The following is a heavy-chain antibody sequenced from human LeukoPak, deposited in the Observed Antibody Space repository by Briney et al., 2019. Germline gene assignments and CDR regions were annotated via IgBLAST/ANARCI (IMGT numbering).Heavy chain of an antibody. CDR3: ARLADGQQLPYYYYSYMDV. CDR1: WCSVSSNY. V-gene: IGHV3-53*01. Sequence: GGSLSLSCAASWCSVSSNYMSWVRQAPGKVQEWGSVIYSGGSTYYADTVKGRFTISKEHSKSTLYLEMNRLRAEDPAVYYCARLADGQQLPYYYYSYMDVWGKGNTVTISS. CDR2: IYSGGST. D-gene: IGHD6-13*01. J-gene: IGHJ6*03.